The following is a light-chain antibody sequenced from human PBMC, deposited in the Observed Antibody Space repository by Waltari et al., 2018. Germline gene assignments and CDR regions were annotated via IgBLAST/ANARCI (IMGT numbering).Light chain of an antibody. CDR1: QSVSRT. CDR2: DAP. J-gene: IGKJ1*01. CDR3: QKYGTLPAT. Sequence: EIVLTQSPGTLSLSPGERATRSCRASQSVSRTLAWYQQKPGQAPRLLIYDAPSRATGIPDRFSGSGSVTDFSLTISRLEPEDFAVYYCQKYGTLPATFGQGTKVEIK. V-gene: IGKV3-20*01.